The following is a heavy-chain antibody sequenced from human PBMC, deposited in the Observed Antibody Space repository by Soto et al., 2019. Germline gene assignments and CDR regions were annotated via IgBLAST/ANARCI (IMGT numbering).Heavy chain of an antibody. J-gene: IGHJ5*02. Sequence: QVQLQQSGPGLLKPSETLSLTCSVSGGSITDNYWTWIRQSPGKGLEWVGYIYYTGITNYNPSLKRRVTISLDRSKNQFSLILDSVTAADTAVYYCARALDYDFWGGRNWFDPWGQGTLVTVSS. V-gene: IGHV4-59*01. CDR2: IYYTGIT. D-gene: IGHD3-3*01. CDR3: ARALDYDFWGGRNWFDP. CDR1: GGSITDNY.